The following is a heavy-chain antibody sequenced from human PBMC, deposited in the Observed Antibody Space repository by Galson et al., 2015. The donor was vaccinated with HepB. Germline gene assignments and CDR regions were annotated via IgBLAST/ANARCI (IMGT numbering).Heavy chain of an antibody. Sequence: SVKVSCKASGYTFTSYYMHWVRQAPGQGLEWMGIINPSGGSTSYAQKFQGRVTMTRDTSTSTVYMELSSLRSEDTAVYYCARDGELTMIGGGYYFDYWGQGTLVTVSS. CDR1: GYTFTSYY. D-gene: IGHD3-10*02. CDR2: INPSGGST. J-gene: IGHJ4*02. V-gene: IGHV1-46*01. CDR3: ARDGELTMIGGGYYFDY.